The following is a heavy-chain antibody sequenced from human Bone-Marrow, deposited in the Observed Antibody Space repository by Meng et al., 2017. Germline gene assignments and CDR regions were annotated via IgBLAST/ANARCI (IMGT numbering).Heavy chain of an antibody. V-gene: IGHV1-2*06. CDR1: GDTFAAYC. D-gene: IGHD6-13*01. Sequence: QVHLVQAGPEVKKPASSVKLSCKPSGDTFAAYCIHWLRQAPGQGLEWMGRIDPNNDHTQYAQNFQGRVTMTSDTSISTVYMELNGLRSDDTAVYYCARDEDISAAGKLFGDYWGQGTLVTVSS. CDR2: IDPNNDHT. CDR3: ARDEDISAAGKLFGDY. J-gene: IGHJ4*02.